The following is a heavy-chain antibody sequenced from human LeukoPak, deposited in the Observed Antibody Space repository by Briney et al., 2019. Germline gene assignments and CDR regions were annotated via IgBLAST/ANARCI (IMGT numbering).Heavy chain of an antibody. CDR3: AREIAVAGFGAFDI. Sequence: GGSLRLSCAASGFTFSSYSMNWVRQAPGKGLEWVSSISSSSSYIYYADSVKGRFSISRDNAKNSLYLQMNSLRAEDTAVYYCAREIAVAGFGAFDIWGQGTMVTVSS. D-gene: IGHD6-19*01. CDR1: GFTFSSYS. CDR2: ISSSSSYI. J-gene: IGHJ3*02. V-gene: IGHV3-21*01.